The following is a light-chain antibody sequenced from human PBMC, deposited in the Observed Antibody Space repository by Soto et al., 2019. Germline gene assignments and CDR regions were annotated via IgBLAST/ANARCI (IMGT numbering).Light chain of an antibody. CDR1: QSISSY. V-gene: IGKV1-39*01. CDR2: AAS. Sequence: DIQMTQSPSSLSASVGDRVTITCRASQSISSYLNWYQQKPGKAPKLLIYAASSLQSGVPSRLSGNGSGTDFTLTISSLQPEDFSTYYCQQSYSTPFTFGPGTKVDIK. CDR3: QQSYSTPFT. J-gene: IGKJ3*01.